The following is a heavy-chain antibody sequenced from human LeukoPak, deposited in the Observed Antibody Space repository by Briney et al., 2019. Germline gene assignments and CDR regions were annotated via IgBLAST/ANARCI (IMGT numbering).Heavy chain of an antibody. CDR2: IIPIFGTA. Sequence: EASVKVSCKASGGTFSSYAISWVRQAPGQGLEWMGGIIPIFGTANYAQKFQGRVTITADESTSTAYMELSSLRSEDTAVYYCARTSYSSGWPNYYYYGMDVWGQGTTVTVSS. D-gene: IGHD6-19*01. V-gene: IGHV1-69*13. CDR3: ARTSYSSGWPNYYYYGMDV. CDR1: GGTFSSYA. J-gene: IGHJ6*02.